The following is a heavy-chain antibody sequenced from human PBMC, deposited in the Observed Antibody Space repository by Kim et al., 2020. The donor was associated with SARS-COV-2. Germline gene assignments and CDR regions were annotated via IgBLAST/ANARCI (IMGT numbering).Heavy chain of an antibody. V-gene: IGHV3-23*01. Sequence: GGSLRLSCAASGFTFSSYAMSWVRQAPGKGLEWVSAISGSGGSTYYADSVKGRFTISRDNSKNTLYLQMNSLRAEDTAVYYCAKMGVGGLRYFDWLFDAFDIWGQGTMVTVSS. CDR2: ISGSGGST. D-gene: IGHD3-9*01. CDR3: AKMGVGGLRYFDWLFDAFDI. CDR1: GFTFSSYA. J-gene: IGHJ3*02.